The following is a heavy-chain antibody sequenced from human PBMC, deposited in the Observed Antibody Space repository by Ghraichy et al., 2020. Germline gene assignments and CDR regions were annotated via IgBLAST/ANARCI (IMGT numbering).Heavy chain of an antibody. CDR1: GFTFDDYA. J-gene: IGHJ5*02. CDR3: VKEYHNFWSGSSSFDP. V-gene: IGHV3-9*01. D-gene: IGHD3-3*01. CDR2: ISWNSRSI. Sequence: GGSLRLSCVATGFTFDDYAMHWVRQAPGKGLEWVSFISWNSRSIGYADSVKGRFTISRDNTKNSLYLEMNDLRTEDTALCYCVKEYHNFWSGSSSFDPWGHVTLVTVSS.